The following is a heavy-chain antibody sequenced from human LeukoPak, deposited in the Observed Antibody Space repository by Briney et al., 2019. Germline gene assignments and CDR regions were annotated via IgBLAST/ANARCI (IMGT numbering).Heavy chain of an antibody. Sequence: PSETLSLTCTVSDGSISSYYWSWIRQPAGKGLEWIGRIYTSGSTKYNPSLKSRVSMSVDVSRNQFSLKLSSVTAADTAVYYCATDGATTSLAYWGQGTLVTVSS. CDR3: ATDGATTSLAY. V-gene: IGHV4-4*07. CDR1: DGSISSYY. D-gene: IGHD1-26*01. J-gene: IGHJ4*02. CDR2: IYTSGST.